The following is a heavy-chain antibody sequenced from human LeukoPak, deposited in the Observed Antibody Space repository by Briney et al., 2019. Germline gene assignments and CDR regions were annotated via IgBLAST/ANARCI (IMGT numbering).Heavy chain of an antibody. CDR1: GFTFSTYA. V-gene: IGHV3-30*04. D-gene: IGHD2-2*01. Sequence: GRSLRLSCAASGFTFSTYAIHWVRQAPGKGLEWVAGISHDGSNKDYAESVKGRFTISRDNSKNTLSLQMYSLRAEDTAVYYCARAPCRITTCYDNFFDYCGQGTLVTVSS. J-gene: IGHJ4*02. CDR3: ARAPCRITTCYDNFFDY. CDR2: ISHDGSNK.